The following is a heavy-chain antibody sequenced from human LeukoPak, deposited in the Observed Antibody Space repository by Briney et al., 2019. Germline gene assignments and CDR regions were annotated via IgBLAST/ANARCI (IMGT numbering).Heavy chain of an antibody. CDR1: GFTFSSYA. Sequence: GGSLRLSCAASGFTFSSYAMHWVRQAPGKGLEYVSAISSNGGSTYYANSVKGRFTISRDNSKNTLYIQMGSLRAEDMAVYYCARDKWELPEMVIDYWGQGTLVTVSS. V-gene: IGHV3-64*01. J-gene: IGHJ4*02. CDR3: ARDKWELPEMVIDY. CDR2: ISSNGGST. D-gene: IGHD1-26*01.